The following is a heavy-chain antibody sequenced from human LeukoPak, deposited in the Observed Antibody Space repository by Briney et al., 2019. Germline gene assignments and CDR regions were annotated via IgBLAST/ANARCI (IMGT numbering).Heavy chain of an antibody. CDR2: IHYSGRP. J-gene: IGHJ6*02. CDR1: GGSISGHY. Sequence: PSETLSLTCTVSGGSISGHYWTWIRQPPGKGLEWIGQIHYSGRPDYNPSLKSRVSISVDTSKNQLSLKVTSVTGADTAVYYCARFGVDYDMDVWGQGTTVTVSS. CDR3: ARFGVDYDMDV. V-gene: IGHV4-59*11. D-gene: IGHD3-16*01.